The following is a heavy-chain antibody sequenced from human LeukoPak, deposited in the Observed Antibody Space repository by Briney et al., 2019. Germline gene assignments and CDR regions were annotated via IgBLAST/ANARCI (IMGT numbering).Heavy chain of an antibody. V-gene: IGHV3-30-3*01. J-gene: IGHJ6*02. Sequence: GRSLRLSCAASGFTFSSYAMHWVRQAPGKGLEWVAVISYDGSNKYYADSVKGRFTISRDNSKNTLYLQMNSLRAEDTAVYYCARDFSAWYYYGMDVWGQGTTVTVSS. D-gene: IGHD2/OR15-2a*01. CDR2: ISYDGSNK. CDR3: ARDFSAWYYYGMDV. CDR1: GFTFSSYA.